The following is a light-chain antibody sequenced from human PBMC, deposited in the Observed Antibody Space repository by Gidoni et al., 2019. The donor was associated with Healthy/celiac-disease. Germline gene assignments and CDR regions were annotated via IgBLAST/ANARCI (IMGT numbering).Light chain of an antibody. CDR3: QQSYSTPT. CDR1: QSISSY. V-gene: IGKV1-39*01. CDR2: AAS. J-gene: IGKJ4*01. Sequence: DIQMTPSPSSLSASVGDRVTITCRASQSISSYLNWYQQKPGKAPKLLIYAASSSQSGVPSRFSGSGSGTDFTLTISSLQPEDFATYYCQQSYSTPTFGGGTKVEIK.